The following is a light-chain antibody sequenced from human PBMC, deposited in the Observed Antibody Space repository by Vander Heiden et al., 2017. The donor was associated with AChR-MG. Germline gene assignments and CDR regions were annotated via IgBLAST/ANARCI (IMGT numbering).Light chain of an antibody. Sequence: QSVLTQPPSVSAAPGQKVTISCSGSSSNIGSNDVSWYQQLPGTAPKLLIYDNNERPSGIRDRFSGSKSGASATLGITGLQTGDEADYYCGTWDNSLGAGVFGGGTKLTVL. CDR2: DNN. J-gene: IGLJ3*02. V-gene: IGLV1-51*01. CDR3: GTWDNSLGAGV. CDR1: SSNIGSND.